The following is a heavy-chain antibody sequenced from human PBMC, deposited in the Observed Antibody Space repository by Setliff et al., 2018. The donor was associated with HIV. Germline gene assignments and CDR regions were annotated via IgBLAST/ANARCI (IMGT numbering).Heavy chain of an antibody. CDR2: VRPYNADK. CDR3: ARDRAYCSSGSCYRPLVYYFYYMDV. CDR1: GDAFTDYY. V-gene: IGHV1-2*02. J-gene: IGHJ6*03. Sequence: ASVKVSCKASGDAFTDYYIHWVRQAPGQGLEWMGWVRPYNADKNYAQKCQGRVTMTSDTSISTAYLKLSGLTSDDTAIYYCARDRAYCSSGSCYRPLVYYFYYMDVWGTGTTVTVSS. D-gene: IGHD2-15*01.